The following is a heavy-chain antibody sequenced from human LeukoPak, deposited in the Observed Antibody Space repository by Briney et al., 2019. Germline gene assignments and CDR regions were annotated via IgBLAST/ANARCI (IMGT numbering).Heavy chain of an antibody. V-gene: IGHV1-8*01. J-gene: IGHJ4*02. CDR1: GYTFSSYD. Sequence: VASVKVSCKASGYTFSSYDINRVRQATGQGLEWIGWMNPNSGDTGYAQKFQDRVTMTRNTSINTAYMELSSLRSEDTGVYYCARGPPGSSSSDYWGQGTLVTVS. CDR3: ARGPPGSSSSDY. CDR2: MNPNSGDT. D-gene: IGHD6-13*01.